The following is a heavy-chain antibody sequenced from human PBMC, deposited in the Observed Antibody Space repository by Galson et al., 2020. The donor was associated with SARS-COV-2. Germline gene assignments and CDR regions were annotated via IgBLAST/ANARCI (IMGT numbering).Heavy chain of an antibody. Sequence: SVTVSCQASGGTFSSYAISWVRQAPGQGLEWMGGIIPIFGTANYAQKFQGRVTITADESTSTAYMELSSLRSEDTAVYYCARGLGKIAAAGLYYYYGMDVWGQGTTVTVSS. CDR1: GGTFSSYA. D-gene: IGHD6-13*01. J-gene: IGHJ6*02. CDR3: ARGLGKIAAAGLYYYYGMDV. CDR2: IIPIFGTA. V-gene: IGHV1-69*13.